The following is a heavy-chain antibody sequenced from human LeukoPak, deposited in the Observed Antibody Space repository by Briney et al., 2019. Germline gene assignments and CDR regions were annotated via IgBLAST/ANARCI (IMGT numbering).Heavy chain of an antibody. D-gene: IGHD3-3*01. CDR1: GGSISSGGYY. Sequence: SETLSLTCTVSGGSISSGGYYWSWIRQHPGKGLEWIGYIYYSGSTYYNPSLKSRVTISVDTSKNQFSLKLSSVTAADTAVYYCAREKLTIFGVTDAFDIWGQGTMVTVSS. J-gene: IGHJ3*02. V-gene: IGHV4-31*03. CDR3: AREKLTIFGVTDAFDI. CDR2: IYYSGST.